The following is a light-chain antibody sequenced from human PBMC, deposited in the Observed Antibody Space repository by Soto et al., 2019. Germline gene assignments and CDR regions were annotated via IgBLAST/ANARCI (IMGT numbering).Light chain of an antibody. CDR1: QSVSSD. CDR2: RAS. J-gene: IGKJ1*01. V-gene: IGKV3-15*01. CDR3: QQYITWHPWT. Sequence: EILMTQYPATLSVSPGERATLSCRASQSVSSDLAWYQQKPGQAPRLLIYRASTRATGVPARFSGSGSGTEFTLTISSLKSEDFAVYYCQQYITWHPWTFGHGTKVDIK.